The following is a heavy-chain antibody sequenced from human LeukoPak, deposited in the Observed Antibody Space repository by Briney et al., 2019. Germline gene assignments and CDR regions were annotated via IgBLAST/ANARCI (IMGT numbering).Heavy chain of an antibody. CDR1: GGSISSYY. D-gene: IGHD3-10*01. V-gene: IGHV4-59*12. J-gene: IGHJ6*02. CDR3: ARDRRRELLWFGESRNGMDV. CDR2: IYYSGST. Sequence: SETLSLTCTVSGGSISSYYWSWIRQPPGKGLEWIGYIYYSGSTNYNPSLKSRVTISVDTSKNQFSLKLSSVTAADTAVYYCARDRRRELLWFGESRNGMDVWGQGTTVTVSS.